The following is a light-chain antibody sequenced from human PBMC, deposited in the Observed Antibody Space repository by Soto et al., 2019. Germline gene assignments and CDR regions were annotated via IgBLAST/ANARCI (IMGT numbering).Light chain of an antibody. CDR1: SSDVGCYNL. J-gene: IGLJ1*01. CDR3: CSYAGSSFYV. CDR2: EVS. Sequence: QSALTQPASVSGSPGQSITISCTGTSSDVGCYNLVSWYQQHPGKAPKLMIYEVSKRPSGVSNRFSGSKSGNTASLTISGLQAEDEADYYCCSYAGSSFYVFGTGTKLTVL. V-gene: IGLV2-23*02.